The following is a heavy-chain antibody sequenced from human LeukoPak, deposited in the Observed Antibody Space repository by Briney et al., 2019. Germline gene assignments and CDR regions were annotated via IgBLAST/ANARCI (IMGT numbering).Heavy chain of an antibody. D-gene: IGHD5-18*01. V-gene: IGHV4-39*01. CDR1: GGSISSSSYY. Sequence: PSGTLSLTCTVSGGSISSSSYYWGWIRQPPGKGLEWIGSIYYSGSTYYNPSLKSRVTISVDTSKNQFSLKLSSVTAADTAVYYCARRGYHHFDYWGQGTLVTVSS. CDR2: IYYSGST. CDR3: ARRGYHHFDY. J-gene: IGHJ4*02.